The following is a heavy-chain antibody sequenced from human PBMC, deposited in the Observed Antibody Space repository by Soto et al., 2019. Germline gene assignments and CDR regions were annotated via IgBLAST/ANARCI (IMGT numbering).Heavy chain of an antibody. CDR2: ISYDGSNK. CDR3: AKDGRVVAGSFYYYYMDV. Sequence: GGSLRLSCAASGFTFSSYGMHWVRQAPGKGLEWVAVISYDGSNKYYADSVKGRFTISRDNSKNTLYLQMNSLRAEDTAVYYCAKDGRVVAGSFYYYYMDVWGKGTTVTVSS. J-gene: IGHJ6*03. CDR1: GFTFSSYG. V-gene: IGHV3-30*18. D-gene: IGHD6-19*01.